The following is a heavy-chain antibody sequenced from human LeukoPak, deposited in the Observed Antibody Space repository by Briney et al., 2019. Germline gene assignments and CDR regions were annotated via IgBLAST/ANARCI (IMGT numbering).Heavy chain of an antibody. D-gene: IGHD6-6*01. CDR2: IYYSGST. CDR3: ARGDWSSSIDY. J-gene: IGHJ4*02. V-gene: IGHV4-30-4*01. CDR1: GGSIISGDFY. Sequence: SETLSLTCTVSGGSIISGDFYWIWIRQPPGKGLERIGYIYYSGSTYYNPSLKSLITISVDTSKNQFSLKLSSVTAADTAVYYCARGDWSSSIDYWGQGTLVTVSS.